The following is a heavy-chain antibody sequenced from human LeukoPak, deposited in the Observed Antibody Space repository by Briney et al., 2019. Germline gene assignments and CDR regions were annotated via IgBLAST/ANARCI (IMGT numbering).Heavy chain of an antibody. D-gene: IGHD4-17*01. J-gene: IGHJ5*02. Sequence: KPSETLSLTCTVSRDSISRGSYYWGWIRQPPGKGLEWIGTIYYSGSTYYNPSLKSRVTISVDTAKNYFSLSLRSVTAADTALYYCARQDYVSSYFDPWGQETLVTVSS. CDR2: IYYSGST. V-gene: IGHV4-39*01. CDR1: RDSISRGSYY. CDR3: ARQDYVSSYFDP.